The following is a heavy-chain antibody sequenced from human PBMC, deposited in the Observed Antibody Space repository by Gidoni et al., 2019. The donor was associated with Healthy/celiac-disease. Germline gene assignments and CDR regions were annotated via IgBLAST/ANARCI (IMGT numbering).Heavy chain of an antibody. D-gene: IGHD1-26*01. J-gene: IGHJ6*02. CDR2: IKQDGSEK. Sequence: EVQLVASGGGLVQPGGSLRLSCAASGFTFSSYGMSWVRQAPGKGLEGVANIKQDGSEKYYVDSVKGRFTISRDNAKNSLYLQMNSLRAEDTAVYYCARGRGWSYSHCMDVWGQGTTVTVSS. CDR1: GFTFSSYG. V-gene: IGHV3-7*04. CDR3: ARGRGWSYSHCMDV.